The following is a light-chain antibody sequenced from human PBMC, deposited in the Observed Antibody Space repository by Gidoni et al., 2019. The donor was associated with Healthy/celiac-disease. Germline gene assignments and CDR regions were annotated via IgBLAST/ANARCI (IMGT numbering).Light chain of an antibody. Sequence: QMTQSPSTLSASLGDRVTITCRASQSISSLLAWYQQKPGKAPKLLIYKASSLESGVPSRFSGSGSGTEFTLTISSLQPDDFATYYCQQHNSYPWTFGQGTKVEIK. J-gene: IGKJ1*01. V-gene: IGKV1-5*03. CDR1: QSISSL. CDR3: QQHNSYPWT. CDR2: KAS.